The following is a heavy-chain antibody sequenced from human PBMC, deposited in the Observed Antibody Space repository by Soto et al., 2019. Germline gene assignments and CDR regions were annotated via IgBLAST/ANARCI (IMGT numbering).Heavy chain of an antibody. D-gene: IGHD3-22*01. V-gene: IGHV3-21*01. CDR3: ARDHPLYDSSGMFDY. CDR1: GFTFSSYS. Sequence: GGSLRLSCAASGFTFSSYSMNWVRQAPGKGLEWVSSISSSSSYIYYADSVEGRFTISRDNAKNSLYLQMNSLRAEGTAVYYCARDHPLYDSSGMFDYWGQGTLVTVSS. CDR2: ISSSSSYI. J-gene: IGHJ4*02.